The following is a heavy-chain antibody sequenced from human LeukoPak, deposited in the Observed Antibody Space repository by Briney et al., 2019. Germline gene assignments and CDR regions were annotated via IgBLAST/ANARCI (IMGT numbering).Heavy chain of an antibody. V-gene: IGHV6-1*01. CDR1: GDSVSSNSAA. CDR3: ARDARRQWLAIDAFDI. J-gene: IGHJ3*02. CDR2: TYYRSKWYN. Sequence: SQTLSLTCAISGDSVSSNSAAWNWIRQSPSRGLEWLGRTYYRSKWYNDYAVSVKSRITINPDTSKNQFSLQLNSVTPEDTAVYYCARDARRQWLAIDAFDIWGQGTMVTVSS. D-gene: IGHD6-19*01.